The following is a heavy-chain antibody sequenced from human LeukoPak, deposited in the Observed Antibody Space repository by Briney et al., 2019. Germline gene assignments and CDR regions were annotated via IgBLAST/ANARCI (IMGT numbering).Heavy chain of an antibody. CDR3: AKGLAGGYFTYYFDY. CDR1: GFTFSSCW. V-gene: IGHV3-7*03. J-gene: IGHJ4*02. CDR2: IKQDGSEK. D-gene: IGHD3-22*01. Sequence: PGGSLRLSCAASGFTFSSCWMNWVRQAPGKGLEWVANIKQDGSEKYYVDSVKGRFTISRDNAKNSLYLQMNSLRAEDTALYYCAKGLAGGYFTYYFDYWGQGTLVTVSS.